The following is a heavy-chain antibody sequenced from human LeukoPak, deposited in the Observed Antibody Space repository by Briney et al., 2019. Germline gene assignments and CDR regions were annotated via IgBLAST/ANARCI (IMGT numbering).Heavy chain of an antibody. CDR2: IKQDGSEK. J-gene: IGHJ4*02. V-gene: IGHV3-7*03. Sequence: PGGSPRLSCAAYGFTFSSYWMSWVRQAPGKGLEWVANIKQDGSEKYYVDSVKGRFTISRDNAKNSLYLQMNSLRAEDTAVYYCARETGRLLYRWGQGTLVTVSS. CDR3: ARETGRLLYR. D-gene: IGHD2-2*02. CDR1: GFTFSSYW.